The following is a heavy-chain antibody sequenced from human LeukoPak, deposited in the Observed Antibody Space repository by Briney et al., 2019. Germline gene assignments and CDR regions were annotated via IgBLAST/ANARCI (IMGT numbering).Heavy chain of an antibody. CDR1: GGSISSGGYS. CDR3: ARDYCSGGSCQFDY. D-gene: IGHD2-15*01. V-gene: IGHV4-30-2*01. Sequence: SETLSLTCAVSGGSISSGGYSWSWIRQPPGKGLEWIGYIYHSGSTYYNPSLKSRVTISVDRSKNQFSLKLSSVTAADTAVYYCARDYCSGGSCQFDYWGRGTLVTVSS. CDR2: IYHSGST. J-gene: IGHJ4*02.